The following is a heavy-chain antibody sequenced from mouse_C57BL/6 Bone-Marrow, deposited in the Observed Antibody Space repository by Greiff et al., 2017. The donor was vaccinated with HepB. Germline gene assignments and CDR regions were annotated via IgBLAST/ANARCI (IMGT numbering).Heavy chain of an antibody. CDR2: ISSGSSTI. CDR3: ARDRRFAY. V-gene: IGHV5-17*01. D-gene: IGHD3-2*01. Sequence: EVKLVESGGGLVKPGGSLKLSCAASGFTFSDYGMHWVRQAPEKGLEWVAYISSGSSTIYYADTVKGRFTISRDNAKNTLFLQMTSLRSEDTAMYYCARDRRFAYWGQGTLVTVSA. J-gene: IGHJ3*01. CDR1: GFTFSDYG.